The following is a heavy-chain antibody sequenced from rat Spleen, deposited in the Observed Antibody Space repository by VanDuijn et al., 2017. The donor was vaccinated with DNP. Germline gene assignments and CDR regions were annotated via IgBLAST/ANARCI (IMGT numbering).Heavy chain of an antibody. V-gene: IGHV2-6*01. CDR3: TYNNYY. D-gene: IGHD1-10*01. CDR2: ISSGGST. Sequence: QVQLKESGPGLVQPSQTLSLTCTVSGFSLTSNSVSWVRQPPGKGLEWIAAISSGGSTYYNSPLKSRLSISRDPSKSQVFLKMNSLQTDDTAIYFCTYNNYYWGQGVMVTVSS. J-gene: IGHJ2*01. CDR1: GFSLTSNS.